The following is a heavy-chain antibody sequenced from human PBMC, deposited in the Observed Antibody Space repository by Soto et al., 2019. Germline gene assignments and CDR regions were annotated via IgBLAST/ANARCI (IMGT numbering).Heavy chain of an antibody. CDR3: ARDTTSGYPNWFDP. V-gene: IGHV1-69*13. J-gene: IGHJ5*02. D-gene: IGHD5-12*01. CDR1: GGTFSSYA. CDR2: IIPIFGTA. Sequence: SVKVSCKASGGTFSSYAISWVRQAPGQGLEWMGGIIPIFGTANYAQKFQGRVTITADESTSTAYMELSSLRSEDTAVYYCARDTTSGYPNWFDPWGQGTLVTVSS.